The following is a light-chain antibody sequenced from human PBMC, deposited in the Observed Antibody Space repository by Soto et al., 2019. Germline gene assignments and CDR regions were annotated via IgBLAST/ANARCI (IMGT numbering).Light chain of an antibody. J-gene: IGKJ3*01. CDR3: QRYGSLPLP. CDR1: QSISSNY. Sequence: EIVLTQSPGTLSLSPGERATLSCRASQSISSNYLAWYQQKPGQAPRLLIYGASSRATGIADRFSGSGSGTDFTLTISRLEPEDFAVYYCQRYGSLPLPFGPGTKVHIK. CDR2: GAS. V-gene: IGKV3-20*01.